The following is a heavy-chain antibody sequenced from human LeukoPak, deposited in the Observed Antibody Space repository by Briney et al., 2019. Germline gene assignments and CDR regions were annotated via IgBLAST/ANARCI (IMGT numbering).Heavy chain of an antibody. CDR2: IDYSGTT. V-gene: IGHV4-39*01. D-gene: IGHD6-13*01. Sequence: PSETLSLTCTVSGGSISSTSYYWAWIRQPPGRGLEWIGSIDYSGTTYYNSSLKSRVTISVDTSKNQFSLKLSSVTAADTAKYFCARRGQAAGSKGAFDYWGQGTLVTVSS. CDR1: GGSISSTSYY. CDR3: ARRGQAAGSKGAFDY. J-gene: IGHJ4*02.